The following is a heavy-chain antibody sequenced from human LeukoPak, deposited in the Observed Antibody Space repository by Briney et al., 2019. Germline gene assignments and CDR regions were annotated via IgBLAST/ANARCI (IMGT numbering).Heavy chain of an antibody. CDR1: GFTFSSYA. CDR2: ISSSGGST. J-gene: IGHJ4*02. D-gene: IGHD2-2*01. Sequence: PGGSLRLSCAASGFTFSSYAMSWVRQAPGKGLEWVSAISSSGGSTYYADSVKGRFTTSRDNSKNTLYLQMNSLRAEDTAVYYCARGYCSSTSCGNFDYWGQGTLVTVSS. CDR3: ARGYCSSTSCGNFDY. V-gene: IGHV3-23*01.